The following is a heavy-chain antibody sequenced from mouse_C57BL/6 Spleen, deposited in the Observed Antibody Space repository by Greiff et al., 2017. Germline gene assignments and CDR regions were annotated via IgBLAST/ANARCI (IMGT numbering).Heavy chain of an antibody. CDR3: TTGSNYVKWYFDV. V-gene: IGHV14-4*01. CDR1: GFNIKDDY. Sequence: VQLQQSGAELVRPGASVKLSCTASGFNIKDDYMHWVKPRPEQGLEWIGWIDPENGDTEYASKFQGKATITADTSSNTAYLQLSSLTSEDTAVYYCTTGSNYVKWYFDVWGTGTTVTVSS. D-gene: IGHD2-5*01. J-gene: IGHJ1*03. CDR2: IDPENGDT.